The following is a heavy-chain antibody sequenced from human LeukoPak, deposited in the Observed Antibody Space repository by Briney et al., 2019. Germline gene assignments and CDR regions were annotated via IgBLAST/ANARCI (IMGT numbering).Heavy chain of an antibody. J-gene: IGHJ4*02. Sequence: SVKVSCKASGGTFSSYAISWVRQAPGQGLEWMGRIIPIFGTANYAQKFQGRVTITTDESTSTAYMELSSLRSEDTAVYYCARVSDILTGSRYDYYFDYWGQGTLVTVPS. CDR2: IIPIFGTA. CDR3: ARVSDILTGSRYDYYFDY. V-gene: IGHV1-69*05. D-gene: IGHD3-9*01. CDR1: GGTFSSYA.